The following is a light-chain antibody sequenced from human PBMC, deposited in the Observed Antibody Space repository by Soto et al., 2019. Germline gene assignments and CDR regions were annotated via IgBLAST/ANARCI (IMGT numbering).Light chain of an antibody. Sequence: AIRMTQSPSSLSASTGDRVTITCRASQGISSYLAWYQQKPGKAPKLLIYAASSLQSGVPSRFSGSGSETDFTLTISSLQPEDFATYSCQQSYSTTWTFGQGTKLDIK. CDR3: QQSYSTTWT. CDR1: QGISSY. V-gene: IGKV1-8*01. J-gene: IGKJ1*01. CDR2: AAS.